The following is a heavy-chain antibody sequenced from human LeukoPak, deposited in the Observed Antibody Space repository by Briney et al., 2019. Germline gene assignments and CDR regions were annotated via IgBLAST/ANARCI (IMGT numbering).Heavy chain of an antibody. V-gene: IGHV3-48*01. D-gene: IGHD2-15*01. CDR2: ISRDSDIR. Sequence: GGSLRLSCAASGFIFSRDSMNWVRQAPGRGLEWISYISRDSDIRYYADSVKGRFTISRDNSKNTLYLQMNSLRAEDTAVYYCASPVSVVVARVDYWGQGTLVTVSS. CDR3: ASPVSVVVARVDY. CDR1: GFIFSRDS. J-gene: IGHJ4*02.